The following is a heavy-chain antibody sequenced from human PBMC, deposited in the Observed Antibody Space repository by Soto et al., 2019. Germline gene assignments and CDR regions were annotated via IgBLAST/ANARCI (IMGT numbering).Heavy chain of an antibody. J-gene: IGHJ6*02. CDR3: AKDNDESYSNYVYYYVMDV. V-gene: IGHV3-30*18. Sequence: GGSLRLSCAASGFTFSSYGMHWVRQAPGKGLEWVAVISYDGSNKYYADSVKGRFTISRDNSKNTLYLQMNSLRAEDTAVYYFAKDNDESYSNYVYYYVMDVWGQGTTVTVSS. CDR2: ISYDGSNK. D-gene: IGHD4-4*01. CDR1: GFTFSSYG.